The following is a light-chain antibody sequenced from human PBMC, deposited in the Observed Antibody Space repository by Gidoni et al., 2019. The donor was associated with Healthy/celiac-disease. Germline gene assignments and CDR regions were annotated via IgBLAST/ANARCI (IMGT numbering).Light chain of an antibody. J-gene: IGKJ4*01. V-gene: IGKV1-13*02. Sequence: ALQLTKSPSSLSASVGARITMTCRASQGISSALAWYQQTPGNAHKLLIYDASSLESGVPSRFSGSGSGTDFTLPISSLQPEDFATYYCQQFNSYPRRLTFGGGTKVEIK. CDR2: DAS. CDR3: QQFNSYPRRLT. CDR1: QGISSA.